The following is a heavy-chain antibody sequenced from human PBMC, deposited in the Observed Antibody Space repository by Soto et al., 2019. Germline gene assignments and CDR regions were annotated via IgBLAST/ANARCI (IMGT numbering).Heavy chain of an antibody. D-gene: IGHD2-21*02. J-gene: IGHJ4*02. CDR2: IKSKTDGGTT. Sequence: GGSLRLSCAASGFTFSNAWMSWVRQAPGKGLEWVGRIKSKTDGGTTDYAAPVKGRFTISRDDSKNTLYLQMNSLKTEDTAVYYCTTFGGCGGDCYQYHIDYWGQGTLVTVSS. CDR3: TTFGGCGGDCYQYHIDY. CDR1: GFTFSNAW. V-gene: IGHV3-15*01.